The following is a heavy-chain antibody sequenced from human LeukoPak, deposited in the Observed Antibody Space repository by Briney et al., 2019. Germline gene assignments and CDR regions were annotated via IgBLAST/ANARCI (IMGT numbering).Heavy chain of an antibody. CDR1: GFTFSDYY. CDR2: ISSSGSTI. CDR3: AREYYDFWSGYLGPRGGDY. D-gene: IGHD3-3*01. J-gene: IGHJ4*02. V-gene: IGHV3-11*01. Sequence: PGGSLRLSCAASGFTFSDYYMSWIRQALGKGLEWVSYISSSGSTIYYADSVKGRFTISRDNAKNSLYLQMNSLRAEDTAVYYCAREYYDFWSGYLGPRGGDYWGQGTLVTVSS.